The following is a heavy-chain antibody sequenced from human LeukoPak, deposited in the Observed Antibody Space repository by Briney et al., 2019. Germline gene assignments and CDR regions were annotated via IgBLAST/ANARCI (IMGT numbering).Heavy chain of an antibody. Sequence: SETLSLTCAVYGGSFSGYYWSWIRQPPGKGLEWIGEINHSGSANYNPSLKSRVTISVDTSKNQFSLKLSSVTAADTAVYYCARGPPIPNHDAFDIWGQGTMVTVSS. V-gene: IGHV4-34*01. CDR3: ARGPPIPNHDAFDI. CDR1: GGSFSGYY. CDR2: INHSGSA. J-gene: IGHJ3*02.